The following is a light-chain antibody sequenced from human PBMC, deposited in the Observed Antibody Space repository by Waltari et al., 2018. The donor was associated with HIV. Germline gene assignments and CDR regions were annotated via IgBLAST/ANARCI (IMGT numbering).Light chain of an antibody. V-gene: IGKV1-39*01. CDR1: DNIITY. Sequence: DIHLTQFPSSLSASVGDRVTITCQASDNIITYLNWYQQKAGKAPKILIYGASHLQKGVSGRFSGGGSGTDFTLTIAGLRPEDFATYFCQESYTNVPYSFGQGTKIE. J-gene: IGKJ2*03. CDR3: QESYTNVPYS. CDR2: GAS.